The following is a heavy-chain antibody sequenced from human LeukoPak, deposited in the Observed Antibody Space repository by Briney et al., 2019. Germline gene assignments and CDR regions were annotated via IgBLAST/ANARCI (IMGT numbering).Heavy chain of an antibody. CDR3: ARSGGSGFQLDN. CDR1: GGFISSYY. CDR2: VYTTGSP. D-gene: IGHD3-16*01. Sequence: SETLSLTCTVSGGFISSYYWSCIRQPAGKGLEWIGRVYTTGSPNYNPSLKGRVSMSVDTSKNQFSLKLTSVTAADTAVYYCARSGGSGFQLDNWGQGTPVTVSS. V-gene: IGHV4-4*07. J-gene: IGHJ4*02.